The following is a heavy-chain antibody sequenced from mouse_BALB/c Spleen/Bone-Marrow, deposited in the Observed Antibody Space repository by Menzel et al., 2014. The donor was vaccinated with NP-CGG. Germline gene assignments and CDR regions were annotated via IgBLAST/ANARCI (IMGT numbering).Heavy chain of an antibody. CDR3: ARESTMITSMDY. V-gene: IGHV2-9*02. J-gene: IGHJ4*01. D-gene: IGHD2-4*01. CDR1: GSSLTSYG. Sequence: VQGVESGPGLVAPSQSLSITCTVSGSSLTSYGVHWVRQPPGKGLEWLGVIWAGGSTNYNSALMSRLSISKDNSKSQVFLKMNSLQTDDTAMYYCARESTMITSMDYWGQGTSVTVSS. CDR2: IWAGGST.